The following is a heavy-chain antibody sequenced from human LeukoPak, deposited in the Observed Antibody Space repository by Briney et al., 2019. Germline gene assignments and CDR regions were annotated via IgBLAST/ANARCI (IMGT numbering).Heavy chain of an antibody. CDR2: INSDGSST. J-gene: IGHJ4*02. D-gene: IGHD1-26*01. CDR1: GFTFSTYW. CDR3: ARDKIVGATHFDY. V-gene: IGHV3-74*01. Sequence: AGGSLRLSCAASGFTFSTYWMHWVRQAPGKGLVWVSRINSDGSSTGYADSVKGRFTISRDNAKNTLYLQMNSLRAEDTAVYYCARDKIVGATHFDYWGQGTLVTVSS.